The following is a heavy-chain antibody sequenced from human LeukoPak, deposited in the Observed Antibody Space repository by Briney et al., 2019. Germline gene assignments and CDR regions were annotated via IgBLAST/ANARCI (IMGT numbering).Heavy chain of an antibody. CDR2: IIPILGIA. D-gene: IGHD2-2*02. J-gene: IGHJ4*02. Sequence: ASVKVSCKASGGTFSSYAISWVRQAPGQGLEWMGRIIPILGIANYAQTFRGRVTITADKSTSTAYIELSSLRPEDTVAYYCARDPGSSTSCYTSPSGYWGQGTLVTVSS. CDR1: GGTFSSYA. CDR3: ARDPGSSTSCYTSPSGY. V-gene: IGHV1-69*04.